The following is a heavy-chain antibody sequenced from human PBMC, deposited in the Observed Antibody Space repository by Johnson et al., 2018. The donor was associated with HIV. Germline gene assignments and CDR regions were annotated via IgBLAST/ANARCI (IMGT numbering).Heavy chain of an antibody. CDR2: ISYDGSNK. J-gene: IGHJ3*02. Sequence: QVQLVESGGGVVQPGRSLRLSCAASGFIFSSYAMHWVRQAPGKGLEWVAVISYDGSNKYYADSVKGRFTISRDNSKNTLYLQMNSLRAEDTAVYYCARVVRGGDAFDIWGQGTMVTVSS. V-gene: IGHV3-30*14. CDR3: ARVVRGGDAFDI. CDR1: GFIFSSYA. D-gene: IGHD3-10*01.